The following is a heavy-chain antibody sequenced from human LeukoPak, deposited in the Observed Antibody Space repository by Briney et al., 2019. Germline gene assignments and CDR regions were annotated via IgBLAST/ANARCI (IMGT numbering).Heavy chain of an antibody. CDR2: ISSSGNT. Sequence: SETLSLTCTVSGASISGYFWSWIRQPPGKGLEWIGYISSSGNTNYNPSLKSRVTISVDTSKNRFSLKLSSVTAADTAVYYCARRPRNDILTGTPFDYWGQGILVTVSS. V-gene: IGHV4-59*01. D-gene: IGHD3-9*01. CDR1: GASISGYF. CDR3: ARRPRNDILTGTPFDY. J-gene: IGHJ4*02.